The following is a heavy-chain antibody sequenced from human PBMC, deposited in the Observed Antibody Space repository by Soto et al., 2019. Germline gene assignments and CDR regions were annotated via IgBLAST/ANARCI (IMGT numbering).Heavy chain of an antibody. J-gene: IGHJ3*02. CDR1: GGSISSCSYY. CDR3: ARPSGGGASGSEGAFDI. D-gene: IGHD1-26*01. Sequence: PSETLSLTCTVSGGSISSCSYYWGWIRQPPGKGLEWIGSIYYSGSTYYNPSLKSRVTISVDTSKNQFSLKLSSVTAADTAVYYCARPSGGGASGSEGAFDIWGQGTMVTVSS. CDR2: IYYSGST. V-gene: IGHV4-39*01.